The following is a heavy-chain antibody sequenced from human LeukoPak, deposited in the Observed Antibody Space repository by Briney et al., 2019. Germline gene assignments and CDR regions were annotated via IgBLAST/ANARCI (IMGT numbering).Heavy chain of an antibody. Sequence: QPGGSLRLSCAASGFSFSNYGMHWVRQAPGKGLEWVAVIWYDGSNKYYADSVKGRFTISRDNSKNTLYVQMSSLRAEDTAVYYCARSNNGGWGYCDYWGQGSLVTVPS. J-gene: IGHJ4*02. D-gene: IGHD3-16*01. CDR3: ARSNNGGWGYCDY. CDR1: GFSFSNYG. V-gene: IGHV3-33*01. CDR2: IWYDGSNK.